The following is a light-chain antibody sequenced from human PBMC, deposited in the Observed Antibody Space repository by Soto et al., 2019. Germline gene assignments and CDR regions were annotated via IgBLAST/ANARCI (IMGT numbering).Light chain of an antibody. CDR1: QSVGSY. V-gene: IGKV3-11*01. Sequence: EIVLTQSPVTLSLSPGERATLSCRASQSVGSYLAWLQQKPGQAPRLLNYDASQRATGIPGRFSGSGSGTDFILTISCREPEDFAVYYCQQRRDSITFGQGTRLEIK. CDR2: DAS. CDR3: QQRRDSIT. J-gene: IGKJ5*01.